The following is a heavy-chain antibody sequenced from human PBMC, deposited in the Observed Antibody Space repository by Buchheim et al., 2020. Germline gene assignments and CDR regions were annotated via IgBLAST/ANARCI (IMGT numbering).Heavy chain of an antibody. V-gene: IGHV3-33*01. CDR1: GFTFSSYG. CDR3: ARDWTMVRGVDAFDI. Sequence: QVQLVESGGGVVQPGRSLRLSCAASGFTFSSYGMHWVRQAPGKGLEWVAVIWYDGSNKYYADSVKGRFTISRDNSKNTLYLQMNSLRAEDTAVYYCARDWTMVRGVDAFDIWGQGT. D-gene: IGHD3-10*01. J-gene: IGHJ3*02. CDR2: IWYDGSNK.